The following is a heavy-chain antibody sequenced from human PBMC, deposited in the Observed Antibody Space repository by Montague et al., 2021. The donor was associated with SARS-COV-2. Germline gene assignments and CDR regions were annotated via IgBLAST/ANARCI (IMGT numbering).Heavy chain of an antibody. Sequence: SEALSLTCVVSDVSLSSSTWWSWVRQSPGKGLEWVGETYLSGFTQYNPSVKSRVTISLDDSRSQFSLRLTSVTAADTAVYFCARGGLGNRGFDYWGQGALVTVSS. J-gene: IGHJ4*02. CDR2: TYLSGFT. CDR1: DVSLSSSTW. CDR3: ARGGLGNRGFDY. D-gene: IGHD3/OR15-3a*01. V-gene: IGHV4-4*02.